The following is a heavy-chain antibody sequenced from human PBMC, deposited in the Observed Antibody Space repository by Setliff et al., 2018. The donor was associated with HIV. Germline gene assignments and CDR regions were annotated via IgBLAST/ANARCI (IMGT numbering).Heavy chain of an antibody. CDR1: GGSFSTYA. J-gene: IGHJ3*02. CDR2: SIPIFGTA. D-gene: IGHD6-13*01. V-gene: IGHV1-69*13. CDR3: GRGPGKQLGDPFDI. Sequence: GASVKVSCKASGGSFSTYAISWVRQAPGQGLEWMGGSIPIFGTANYAQKFQGRVTIAADESASTAYMELRSLRSEDTAVYYCGRGPGKQLGDPFDIWGQGTMVTVSS.